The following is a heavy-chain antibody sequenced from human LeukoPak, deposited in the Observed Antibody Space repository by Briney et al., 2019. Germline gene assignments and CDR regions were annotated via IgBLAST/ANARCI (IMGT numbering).Heavy chain of an antibody. D-gene: IGHD7-27*01. CDR2: INPSGGST. CDR3: ARTILTGDPHDY. CDR1: GYTLTSYY. Sequence: GASVKVSCKASGYTLTSYYMHWVRQAPGQGLEWMGIINPSGGSTSYAQKFQGRVTMTRDTSTSTVYMELSSLRSEDTAVYYCARTILTGDPHDYWGQGTLVTVSS. V-gene: IGHV1-46*01. J-gene: IGHJ4*02.